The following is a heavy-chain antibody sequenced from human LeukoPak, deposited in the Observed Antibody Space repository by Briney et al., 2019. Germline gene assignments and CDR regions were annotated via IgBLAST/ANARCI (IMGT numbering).Heavy chain of an antibody. V-gene: IGHV1-18*04. CDR1: GYTFSSSG. D-gene: IGHD3-10*01. CDR2: RRAYNGDT. CDR3: ARVKVGRFEGSYPQPNWCDP. Sequence: ASLKVSSKASGYTFSSSGISWGRHTPRQGLEWIGGRRAYNGDTNYAQKIQGRVTMTTDTSTSTAYMELRSLRSDDTAVYHCARVKVGRFEGSYPQPNWCDPWGQGTLVTVSS. J-gene: IGHJ5*02.